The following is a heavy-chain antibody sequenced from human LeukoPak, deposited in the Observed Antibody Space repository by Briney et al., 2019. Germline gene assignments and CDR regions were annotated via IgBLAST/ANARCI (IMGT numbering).Heavy chain of an antibody. J-gene: IGHJ4*02. V-gene: IGHV1-69*04. Sequence: VASVKVSCKASGGTFSSYAISWVRQAPGQGLEWMGRIIPIFGIANYAQKFQGRATITADKSTSTAYMELSSLRSEDTAVYYCATEVVVPAATSPGYWGQGTLVTVSS. CDR1: GGTFSSYA. CDR3: ATEVVVPAATSPGY. D-gene: IGHD2-2*01. CDR2: IIPIFGIA.